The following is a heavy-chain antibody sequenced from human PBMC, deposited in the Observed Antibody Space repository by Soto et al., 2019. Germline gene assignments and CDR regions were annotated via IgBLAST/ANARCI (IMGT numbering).Heavy chain of an antibody. V-gene: IGHV4-31*03. CDR3: AREWGELSIRYFDN. Sequence: PSETLSLTCTVSGGSINSVGYYWSWIRQHPGKGLEWIGYMYYSGTTKYNPSLKSRVTISLDTSKNQFSLKLSSVTAADSAVYYCAREWGELSIRYFDNWGQGNPVTVSS. D-gene: IGHD3-16*02. CDR2: MYYSGTT. J-gene: IGHJ4*02. CDR1: GGSINSVGYY.